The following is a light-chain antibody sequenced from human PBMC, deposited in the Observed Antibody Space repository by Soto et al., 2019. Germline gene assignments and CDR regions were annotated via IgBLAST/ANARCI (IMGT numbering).Light chain of an antibody. Sequence: SYELAQPPSVSVSPVQTARITCSGDSLPKQNAYWYQQKPGQAPVLVIYKDSERPSGIPERFSGSSSGTIVTLTISGVQAEDEADYYCQSADSSGGYHVIFGGGTKVTVL. CDR3: QSADSSGGYHVI. J-gene: IGLJ2*01. V-gene: IGLV3-25*02. CDR1: SLPKQN. CDR2: KDS.